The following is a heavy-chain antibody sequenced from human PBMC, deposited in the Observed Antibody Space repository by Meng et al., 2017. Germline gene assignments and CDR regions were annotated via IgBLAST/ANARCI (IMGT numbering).Heavy chain of an antibody. V-gene: IGHV4-34*01. CDR1: GGSFSGYY. J-gene: IGHJ4*02. CDR3: ARGRGSWGY. Sequence: QGQLPQWGAGLLKPSGTLSLTCAVYGGSFSGYYWSWIRQPPGKGLEWIGEINHSGSTNYNPSLKSRVTISVDTSKNQFSLKLSSVTAADTAVYYCARGRGSWGYWGQGTLVTVSS. D-gene: IGHD3-16*01. CDR2: INHSGST.